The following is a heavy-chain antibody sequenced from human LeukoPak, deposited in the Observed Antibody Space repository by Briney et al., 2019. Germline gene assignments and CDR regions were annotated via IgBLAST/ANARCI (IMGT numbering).Heavy chain of an antibody. CDR1: GFTFSSQW. Sequence: PGGSLRLSCVASGFTFSSQWMSWVRQAPGKGLEWVANVNQGGTEKYYVDSVKGRFTISRDNAENSLYLQMNSLRAEDTALYYCARDLLGYNYHYMDVWGKGTTVTVSS. CDR2: VNQGGTEK. J-gene: IGHJ6*03. V-gene: IGHV3-7*01. D-gene: IGHD3-22*01. CDR3: ARDLLGYNYHYMDV.